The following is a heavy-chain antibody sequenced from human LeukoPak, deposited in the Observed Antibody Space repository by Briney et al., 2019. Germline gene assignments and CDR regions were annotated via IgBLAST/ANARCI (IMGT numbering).Heavy chain of an antibody. D-gene: IGHD3-22*01. CDR3: ARSYTDYYDSSGLDF. CDR1: GDSISSYY. Sequence: SETLSLTCIVSGDSISSYYWSWIRQPAGKGLEWIGHIYTSGSTKYNPSLKSRVTISVDTSKNQFSLRLSSVTAADTAVYYCARSYTDYYDSSGLDFWGQGTLVTVSS. CDR2: IYTSGST. J-gene: IGHJ4*02. V-gene: IGHV4-4*07.